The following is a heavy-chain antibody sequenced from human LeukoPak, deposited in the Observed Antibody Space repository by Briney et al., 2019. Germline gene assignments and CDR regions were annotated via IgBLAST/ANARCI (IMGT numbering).Heavy chain of an antibody. CDR1: GYTFTGYY. CDR3: ARAATVAGTTYSGWFDL. J-gene: IGHJ5*02. Sequence: ASVKVSCKASGYTFTGYYMHWVRQAPGQGLEWMGWINPNSGGTNYAQKFQGRVTMTRDTSISTAYMELSRLRSDDTAVYYCARAATVAGTTYSGWFDLWGQGTLVTVSS. D-gene: IGHD6-19*01. CDR2: INPNSGGT. V-gene: IGHV1-2*02.